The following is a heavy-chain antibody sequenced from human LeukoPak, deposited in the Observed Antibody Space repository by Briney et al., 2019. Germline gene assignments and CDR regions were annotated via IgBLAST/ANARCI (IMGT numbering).Heavy chain of an antibody. CDR2: MSPNSGDT. Sequence: ASVKVSCKASGYTFTSYDFNWVRQATGQRPEWMGWMSPNSGDTGYAQKFQDRVTMTRNTSISTAYMELSSLRSDDTAVYYCARGPPNWGYDYWGPGTLVTVSS. CDR3: ARGPPNWGYDY. V-gene: IGHV1-8*01. J-gene: IGHJ4*02. CDR1: GYTFTSYD. D-gene: IGHD7-27*01.